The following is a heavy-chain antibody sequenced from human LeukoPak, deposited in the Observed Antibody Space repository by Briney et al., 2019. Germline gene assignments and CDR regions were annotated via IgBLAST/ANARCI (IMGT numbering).Heavy chain of an antibody. Sequence: QPGGSLRLSCAASGFSVSTYEMNWVRQAPGKGLECVSYISSSGTSIPYADSVEGRFTISRDNAKNSLYLEMNSLRVEDTAVYYCARGRPEFFGSGTYLNDWGQGTLVTVSS. D-gene: IGHD3-10*01. J-gene: IGHJ4*02. CDR2: ISSSGTSI. CDR3: ARGRPEFFGSGTYLND. V-gene: IGHV3-48*03. CDR1: GFSVSTYE.